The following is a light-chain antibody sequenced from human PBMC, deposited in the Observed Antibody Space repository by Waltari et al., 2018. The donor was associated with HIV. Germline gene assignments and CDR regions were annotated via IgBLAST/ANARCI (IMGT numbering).Light chain of an antibody. CDR2: RSK. CDR3: AAWDDSLSGHVV. J-gene: IGLJ2*01. CDR1: SSNIGSNY. V-gene: IGLV1-47*01. Sequence: QSVLTQPPSASGTPGQRVTISCSGSSSNIGSNYVYWYQQLPGTAPKLLIYRSKQRPSGVPGRFSVSKSGTSASLAISGLRSEDEADYYCAAWDDSLSGHVVFGGGTKLTVL.